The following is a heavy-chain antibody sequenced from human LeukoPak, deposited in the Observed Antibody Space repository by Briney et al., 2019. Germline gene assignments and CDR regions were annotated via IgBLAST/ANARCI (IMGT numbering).Heavy chain of an antibody. D-gene: IGHD2-2*01. Sequence: PSETLSLTCTVSGGSISSSSYYWGWIRQPPGKGLEWIGSIYYSGSTYYNPSLKSRVTISLDTSKNQFSLKLSSVTAADTAVYYCARGKYQLLRAYYYYYMDVWGKGTTVTVSS. J-gene: IGHJ6*03. V-gene: IGHV4-39*01. CDR3: ARGKYQLLRAYYYYYMDV. CDR1: GGSISSSSYY. CDR2: IYYSGST.